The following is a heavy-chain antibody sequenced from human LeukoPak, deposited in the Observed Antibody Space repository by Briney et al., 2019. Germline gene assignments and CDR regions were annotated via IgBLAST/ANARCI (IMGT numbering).Heavy chain of an antibody. Sequence: GASVKVSCKASGYTITGYYMHWVRQAPGQGLEWMGWINPNSGGTNYAQKFQGRVTMTRDTSISTAYMELSRLRSDDTAVYYCARDHPVAAIAFDIWGQGTMVTVSS. CDR1: GYTITGYY. CDR2: INPNSGGT. J-gene: IGHJ3*02. V-gene: IGHV1-2*02. D-gene: IGHD2-15*01. CDR3: ARDHPVAAIAFDI.